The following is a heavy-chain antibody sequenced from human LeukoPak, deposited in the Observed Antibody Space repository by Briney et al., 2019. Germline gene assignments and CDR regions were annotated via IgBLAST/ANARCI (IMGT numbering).Heavy chain of an antibody. CDR2: IIPIFGTA. CDR1: GGIFSSYA. J-gene: IGHJ4*02. Sequence: ASVKVSCKASGGIFSSYAISWVRQAPGQGLEWMGGIIPIFGTANYAQKFQGRVTITTDESTSTAYMELSSLRSEDTAVYYCASSRGYSSGWKTDYFDYWGQGTLVTVSS. V-gene: IGHV1-69*05. CDR3: ASSRGYSSGWKTDYFDY. D-gene: IGHD6-19*01.